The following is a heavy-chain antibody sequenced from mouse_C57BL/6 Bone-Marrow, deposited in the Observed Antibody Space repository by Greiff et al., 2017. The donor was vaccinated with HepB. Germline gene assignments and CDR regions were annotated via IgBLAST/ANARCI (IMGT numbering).Heavy chain of an antibody. CDR2: IWTGGGT. J-gene: IGHJ4*01. Sequence: VQLKESGPGLVAPSQSLSITCTVSGFSLTSYAISWVRQPPGKGLEWLGVIWTGGGTNYNSALKSRLSISKDNSKSQVFLKMNSLQTDDTARYYCARRESYYGSSLYYYAMDYWGQGTSVTVSS. D-gene: IGHD1-1*01. CDR3: ARRESYYGSSLYYYAMDY. V-gene: IGHV2-9-1*01. CDR1: GFSLTSYA.